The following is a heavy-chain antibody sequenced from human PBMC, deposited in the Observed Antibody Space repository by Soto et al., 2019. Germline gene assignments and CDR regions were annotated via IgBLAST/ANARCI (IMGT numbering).Heavy chain of an antibody. CDR2: ISGSGGGT. CDR1: GFTFSSYA. J-gene: IGHJ4*02. Sequence: VGSLRLSCAASGFTFSSYAMSWVRQAPGKGLEWVSAISGSGGGTYYADSVKGRFTVSRDNSKNTLYLQMNSLRAEDTAVYSCAKAWMDNARHRYFDHWGQGTLVTVSS. V-gene: IGHV3-23*01. CDR3: AKAWMDNARHRYFDH. D-gene: IGHD5-12*01.